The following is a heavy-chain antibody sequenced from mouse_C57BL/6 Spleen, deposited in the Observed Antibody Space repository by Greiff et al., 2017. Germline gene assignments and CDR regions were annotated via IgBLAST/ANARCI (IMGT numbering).Heavy chain of an antibody. D-gene: IGHD2-4*01. CDR3: ASGYDYAWFAY. CDR1: GFTFSDYY. J-gene: IGHJ3*01. Sequence: EVQLVESGGGLVQPGGSLKLSCAASGFTFSDYYMYWVRQTPEKRLEWVAYISNGGGSTYYPDTVKGRFTISRDNAKHTLYLQMSRLKSEDTAMYYCASGYDYAWFAYWGQGTLVTVSA. CDR2: ISNGGGST. V-gene: IGHV5-12*01.